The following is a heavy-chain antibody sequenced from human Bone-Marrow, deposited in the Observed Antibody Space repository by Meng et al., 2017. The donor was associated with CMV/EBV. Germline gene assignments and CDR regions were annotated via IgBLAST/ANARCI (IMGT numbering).Heavy chain of an antibody. D-gene: IGHD3-10*01. Sequence: SETLSLTCTVSGGSISSYYWSWIRQPPGKGLEWIGEINHSGSTNYNPSLKSRVTISVDTSKNQFSLKLSSVTAADTAVYYCARPAPPVSGDYYYGMDVWGQGTTVTVSS. CDR1: GGSISSYY. V-gene: IGHV4-34*01. CDR2: INHSGST. CDR3: ARPAPPVSGDYYYGMDV. J-gene: IGHJ6*02.